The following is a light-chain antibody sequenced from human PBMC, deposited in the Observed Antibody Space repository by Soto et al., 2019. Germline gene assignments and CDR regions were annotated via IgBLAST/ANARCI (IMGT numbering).Light chain of an antibody. CDR1: SSNIGSNT. V-gene: IGLV1-44*01. J-gene: IGLJ1*01. CDR3: ATWDDSLNGYV. Sequence: QAVRTQPPSASGTPGQRVTISCSGSSSNIGSNTVNWYQQLPGTAPKLLIYSSNQRPSGVPDRFSGSKSGTSASLAISGLQSDDEADYYCATWDDSLNGYVFGTGTKVTVL. CDR2: SSN.